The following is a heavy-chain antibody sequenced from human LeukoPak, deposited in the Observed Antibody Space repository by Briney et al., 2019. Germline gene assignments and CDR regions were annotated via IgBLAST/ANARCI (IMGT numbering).Heavy chain of an antibody. CDR3: ARENVRFLEWLLFGWFDP. CDR1: GGSFSGYY. V-gene: IGHV4-34*01. Sequence: PSETLSLTCAVYGGSFSGYYWSWIRQPPGKGLEWIGEINHSGSTNYNPSLKSRVTISVDTSKNQFSLKLSSVTAADTAVYYCARENVRFLEWLLFGWFDPWGQGTLVTVSS. J-gene: IGHJ5*02. D-gene: IGHD3-3*01. CDR2: INHSGST.